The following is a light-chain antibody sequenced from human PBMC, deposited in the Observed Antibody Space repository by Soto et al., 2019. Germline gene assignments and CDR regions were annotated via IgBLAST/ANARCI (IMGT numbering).Light chain of an antibody. CDR3: QQYGTSPPT. CDR2: GAS. V-gene: IGKV3-20*01. Sequence: EIVLTQSPGTLSLSPGERATLSCKASQSVSSNFLAWYQRKPVQAPRLLIYGASYRATDIPYRFSGSGSGTDFTLTITRLEPEDFAVYYCQQYGTSPPTFGQGTKVDI. J-gene: IGKJ1*01. CDR1: QSVSSNF.